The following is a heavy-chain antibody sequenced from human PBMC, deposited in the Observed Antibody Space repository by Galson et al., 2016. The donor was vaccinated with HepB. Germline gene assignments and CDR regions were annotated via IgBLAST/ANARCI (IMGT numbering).Heavy chain of an antibody. CDR2: MSCNSDSL. Sequence: SLRLSCAGSGFNFDDFAMHWVRRAPGKGLEWVSGMSCNSDSLGYADSVKGRFTISRDNAQNSLYLQMNTLRAEDTALYYCAKDFNGYSSGIFDDWGQGTLVTASS. J-gene: IGHJ4*02. CDR1: GFNFDDFA. V-gene: IGHV3-9*01. CDR3: AKDFNGYSSGIFDD. D-gene: IGHD6-19*01.